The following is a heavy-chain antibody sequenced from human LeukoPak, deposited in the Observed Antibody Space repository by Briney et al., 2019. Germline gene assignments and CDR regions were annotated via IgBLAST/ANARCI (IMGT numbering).Heavy chain of an antibody. J-gene: IGHJ4*02. CDR2: IPYDGSNK. V-gene: IGHV3-30*18. CDR1: GFSFNTYG. CDR3: ANLHDFWSGYRIRGPLFDY. D-gene: IGHD3-3*01. Sequence: GGSLRLSCAASGFSFNTYGMHWVRQAPGKGLEWVAVIPYDGSNKHYADSVKGRFTISRDNSKNSLYLQMNSLRAEDTAVYYCANLHDFWSGYRIRGPLFDYWGQGTLVTVSS.